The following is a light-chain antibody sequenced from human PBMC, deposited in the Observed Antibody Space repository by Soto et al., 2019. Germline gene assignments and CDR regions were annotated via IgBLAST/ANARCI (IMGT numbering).Light chain of an antibody. CDR1: QDISNY. Sequence: DIQMTQSPSSLSASVGDRVTITCQASQDISNYLNWYQQSPGKAPKLLIYDASNLETGVPSRFSGSGAGTDFSFTISSLQPEDIATYYCQQYDNLPLNFGGGTKVEIK. CDR3: QQYDNLPLN. J-gene: IGKJ4*01. V-gene: IGKV1-33*01. CDR2: DAS.